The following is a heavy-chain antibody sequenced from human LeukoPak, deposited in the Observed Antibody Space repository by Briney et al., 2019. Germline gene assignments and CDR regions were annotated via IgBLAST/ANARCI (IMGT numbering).Heavy chain of an antibody. V-gene: IGHV1-69*04. J-gene: IGHJ5*02. D-gene: IGHD2/OR15-2a*01. CDR1: GGTFSSYA. CDR2: IIPIFGIA. Sequence: SVKVSCKASGGTFSSYAISWVRQAPGPGLEWMGRIIPIFGIANYAQKFRGRVTITADKSTSTAYMELSSLRSEDTAVYYCARAIEGWFDPWGQGTLVTVSS. CDR3: ARAIEGWFDP.